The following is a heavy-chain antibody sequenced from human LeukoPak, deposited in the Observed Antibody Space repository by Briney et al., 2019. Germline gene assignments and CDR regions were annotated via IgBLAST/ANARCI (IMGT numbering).Heavy chain of an antibody. CDR1: GFTFSSYG. J-gene: IGHJ4*02. D-gene: IGHD3-3*01. CDR3: AKGERDFWSGYSIPDFDY. CDR2: IRYDGSNK. Sequence: GGSLRLSCAASGFTFSSYGMHWVRQAPGKGLEWVAFIRYDGSNKYYADSVKGRFTISRVNSKNTLYLQMNSLRAEDTAVYYCAKGERDFWSGYSIPDFDYWGQGTLVTVSS. V-gene: IGHV3-30*02.